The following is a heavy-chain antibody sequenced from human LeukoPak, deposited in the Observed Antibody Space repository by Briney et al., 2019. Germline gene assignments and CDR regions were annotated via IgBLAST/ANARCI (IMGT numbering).Heavy chain of an antibody. Sequence: GGSLRLSCAASGFTFSSYWMSWVRQAPGKGLEWVANIKQDGSEKYYVDSVKGRFTISRDNAKNSLYLQMNSLRAEDTAVYYCAKDVHSSSSGLGYWGQGTLVTVSS. D-gene: IGHD6-6*01. CDR2: IKQDGSEK. V-gene: IGHV3-7*01. J-gene: IGHJ4*02. CDR1: GFTFSSYW. CDR3: AKDVHSSSSGLGY.